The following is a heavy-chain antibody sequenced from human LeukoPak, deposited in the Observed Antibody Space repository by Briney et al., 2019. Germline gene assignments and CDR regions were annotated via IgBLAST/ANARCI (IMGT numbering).Heavy chain of an antibody. Sequence: SETLSLTCTVSGGSIGSFYWSWIRQPPGKGLEWIGYIHTSGDTSYNPSLKSRVTISVDSSKKQFSLKLGSVTAADTAVYYCATSPKVTYFDYWGQGTLVTVSS. CDR3: ATSPKVTYFDY. V-gene: IGHV4-4*09. CDR2: IHTSGDT. CDR1: GGSIGSFY. J-gene: IGHJ4*02.